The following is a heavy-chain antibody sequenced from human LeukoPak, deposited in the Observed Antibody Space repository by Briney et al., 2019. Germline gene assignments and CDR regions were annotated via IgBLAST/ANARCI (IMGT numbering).Heavy chain of an antibody. J-gene: IGHJ4*02. CDR1: GFTFSSYG. CDR2: IWYDASSK. V-gene: IGHV3-33*01. Sequence: PGRSLRLSCAASGFTFSSYGMHWVRQAPGKGLEWVAVIWYDASSKYYADSVKGRFTISRDNSKSTLYLQMNNLRAEDTAVYYCAREYRGYGIDYWGQGTLVTVSS. D-gene: IGHD5-12*01. CDR3: AREYRGYGIDY.